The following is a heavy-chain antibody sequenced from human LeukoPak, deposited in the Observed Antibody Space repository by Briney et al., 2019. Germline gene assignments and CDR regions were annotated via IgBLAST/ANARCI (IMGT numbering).Heavy chain of an antibody. CDR1: GFTFSSYE. V-gene: IGHV3-48*03. Sequence: PGGSLRLSCAASGFTFSSYEMNWVRQAPGKGLEWVSYISSSGSTIYYADSVKGRFTISRDNAKNSLYLQMNSLRAEDTAVYYCARVARSGYADFDYWGQGTLVTVSS. CDR2: ISSSGSTI. J-gene: IGHJ4*02. D-gene: IGHD5-12*01. CDR3: ARVARSGYADFDY.